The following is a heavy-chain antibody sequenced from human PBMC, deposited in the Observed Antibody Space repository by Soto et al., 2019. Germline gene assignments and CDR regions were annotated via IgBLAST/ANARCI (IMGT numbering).Heavy chain of an antibody. J-gene: IGHJ4*02. CDR3: AKGGSSRTSARGEVDY. CDR1: GFTFSSYA. Sequence: EVQLLESGGGLVQPGGSLRLSCAASGFTFSSYAMSWVRQAPGKGREWVSAISGSGGSTYSADSVKGRFTISRDNSKNTLYLKMNSLRAEDTAVYYCAKGGSSRTSARGEVDYWGQGTLVTVSS. CDR2: ISGSGGST. D-gene: IGHD3-16*01. V-gene: IGHV3-23*01.